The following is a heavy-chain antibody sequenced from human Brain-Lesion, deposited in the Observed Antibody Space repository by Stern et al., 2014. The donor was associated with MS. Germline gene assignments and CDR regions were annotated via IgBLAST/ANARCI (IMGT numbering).Heavy chain of an antibody. D-gene: IGHD3-22*01. CDR2: INGVDDKT. CDR3: ARDDHRDSSGHYAPFDY. V-gene: IGHV1-3*01. J-gene: IGHJ4*02. Sequence: QLVQSGAEVKKPGASVKVSCKASGYTFIRYAMQCVRQAPGQRLEWMGRINGVDDKTKYSHKFQGRVTITRDTSANTVYMELSSLRSEDTAVYYCARDDHRDSSGHYAPFDYWGQGTRVTVSS. CDR1: GYTFIRYA.